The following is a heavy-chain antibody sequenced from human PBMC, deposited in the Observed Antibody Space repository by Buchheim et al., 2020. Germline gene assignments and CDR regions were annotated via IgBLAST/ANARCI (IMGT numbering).Heavy chain of an antibody. D-gene: IGHD3-22*01. CDR3: ARGYYDNSGYSSSWFFDL. V-gene: IGHV4-39*07. Sequence: QLQLQESGPGLVRPSETLSLTCTVSGGSISSSNYYWGWIRQPPGKWLEWIGSISYSGSTYYYPTLKSRVTISVDTSKNEFSQQLRSVTAADTAVFYCARGYYDNSGYSSSWFFDLWGRGTL. CDR1: GGSISSSNYY. J-gene: IGHJ2*01. CDR2: ISYSGST.